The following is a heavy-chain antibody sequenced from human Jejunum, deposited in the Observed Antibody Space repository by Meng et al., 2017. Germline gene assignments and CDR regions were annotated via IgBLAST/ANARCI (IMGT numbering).Heavy chain of an antibody. V-gene: IGHV3-23*01. CDR1: GFTFSNYA. J-gene: IGHJ4*02. CDR3: ATSTYSTSWYYFDF. Sequence: GESLKISCAASGFTFSNYAMSWVRQVPGKGLEWVSGISGNGITTYNAESVKGRFTISRDNSKNTLYLQMNSLGADDTAVYYCATSTYSTSWYYFDFWGQGTLVTVSS. CDR2: ISGNGITT. D-gene: IGHD6-13*01.